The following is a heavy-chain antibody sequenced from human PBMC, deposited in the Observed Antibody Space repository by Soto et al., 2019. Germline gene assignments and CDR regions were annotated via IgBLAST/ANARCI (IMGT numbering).Heavy chain of an antibody. CDR2: VNPSGGHT. CDR3: ERGGHVVVVTAALDY. V-gene: IGHV1-46*01. CDR1: GDTFTDYY. Sequence: QVQLMQSGAEVKKPGASVKVSCKASGDTFTDYYIHWVRQAPGQGLEWMGTVNPSGGHTTYAQHFLGRATMTRDTATSRLDMGLTSLTADDTAIYYCERGGHVVVVTAALDYWGQGTLVTVSS. D-gene: IGHD2-21*02. J-gene: IGHJ4*02.